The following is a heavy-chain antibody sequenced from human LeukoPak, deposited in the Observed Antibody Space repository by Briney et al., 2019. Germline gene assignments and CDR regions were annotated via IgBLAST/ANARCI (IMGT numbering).Heavy chain of an antibody. D-gene: IGHD6-6*01. Sequence: PSETLSLTCTVSGGPISSSSYYCGWIRQPPGEGLEWIGSIYYSGSTYYNSSLKSRVTISVDTPKNQFSLKLSSVTAADTAVYYCARLAARETYYFDYWGQGTLVTVSS. CDR3: ARLAARETYYFDY. CDR1: GGPISSSSYY. CDR2: IYYSGST. J-gene: IGHJ4*02. V-gene: IGHV4-39*07.